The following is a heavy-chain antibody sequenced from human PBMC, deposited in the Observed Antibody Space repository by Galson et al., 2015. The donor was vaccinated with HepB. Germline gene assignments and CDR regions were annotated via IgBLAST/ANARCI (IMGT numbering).Heavy chain of an antibody. CDR2: ISGSGGST. CDR1: GFTFSSHA. D-gene: IGHD1-26*01. V-gene: IGHV3-23*01. CDR3: AKSDPRVGAIGY. J-gene: IGHJ4*02. Sequence: SLRLSCAASGFTFSSHAMSWVRQAPGKGLEWVSAISGSGGSTYYADSAKGRFTISRDNSKNTLYLQMNSLRAEDTAVYYCAKSDPRVGAIGYWGQGTLVTVSS.